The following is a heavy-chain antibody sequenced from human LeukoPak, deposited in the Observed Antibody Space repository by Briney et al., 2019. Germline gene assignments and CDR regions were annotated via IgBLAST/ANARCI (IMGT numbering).Heavy chain of an antibody. J-gene: IGHJ4*02. CDR2: INSDGSIT. V-gene: IGHV3-74*01. CDR1: GFTFSSYW. Sequence: PGGSLRLSCVASGFTFSSYWMHWVRQAPGKGLVWVSRINSDGSITNYADSVKGRFTISGDNARNTLYLQMNSLRAEDTAVYYCARAGSFRFDYWGQGSLVTVSS. CDR3: ARAGSFRFDY. D-gene: IGHD3-10*01.